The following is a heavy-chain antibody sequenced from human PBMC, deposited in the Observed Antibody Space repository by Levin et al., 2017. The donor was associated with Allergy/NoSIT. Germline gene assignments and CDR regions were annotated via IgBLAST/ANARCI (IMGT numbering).Heavy chain of an antibody. V-gene: IGHV3-30*04. CDR1: GFTFSSYA. CDR3: ARSPLAVAATPMDY. D-gene: IGHD6-19*01. CDR2: ISYDGSNK. Sequence: SCAASGFTFSSYAMHWVRQAPGKGLEWVAVISYDGSNKYYADSVKGRFTISRDNSKNTLYLQMNSLRAEDTAVYYCARSPLAVAATPMDYWGQGTLVTVSS. J-gene: IGHJ4*02.